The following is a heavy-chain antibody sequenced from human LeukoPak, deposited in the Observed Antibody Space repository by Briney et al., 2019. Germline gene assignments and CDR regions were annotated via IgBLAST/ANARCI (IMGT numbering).Heavy chain of an antibody. D-gene: IGHD2-21*02. CDR1: GGSISSSSYY. V-gene: IGHV4-39*01. CDR2: IYYSGST. CDR3: ARQVTVGSFFDY. J-gene: IGHJ4*02. Sequence: PSETLSLTCTVSGGSISSSSYYWGWIRQPPGKGLEWIGSIYYSGSTYYNPSLKSRVTISVDTSKNRFSLKLSSVTAADTAVYYCARQVTVGSFFDYWGQGTLVTVSS.